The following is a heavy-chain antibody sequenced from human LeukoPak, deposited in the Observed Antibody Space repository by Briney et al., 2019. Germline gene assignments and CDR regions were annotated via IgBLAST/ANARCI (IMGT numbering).Heavy chain of an antibody. J-gene: IGHJ4*02. D-gene: IGHD3-10*01. Sequence: SETLSLTCTVSGGSISSYYWSWIRQPPGKGLEWIGYIYYSGSTNYNPSLKSRVTISLDTSKNQFSLKLSSVTAADTAVYYCARSELLWFGGVNSGFDYWGQGPLVTVSS. CDR2: IYYSGST. V-gene: IGHV4-59*01. CDR1: GGSISSYY. CDR3: ARSELLWFGGVNSGFDY.